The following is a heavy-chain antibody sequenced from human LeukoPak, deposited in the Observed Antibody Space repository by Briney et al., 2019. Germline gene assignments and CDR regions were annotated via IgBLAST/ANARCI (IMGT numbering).Heavy chain of an antibody. J-gene: IGHJ1*01. CDR3: ARDGHYDILTGYFQD. CDR2: ITNSGTTI. V-gene: IGHV3-11*01. Sequence: TGGSLRLSCAASGFTFTDYYMSWIRQAPGKGLEWVSYITNSGTTIYYADSVKGRFTISRDNAKNPLYLQMNSLRAEDTAVYYCARDGHYDILTGYFQDWGQGTLVTVSS. D-gene: IGHD3-9*01. CDR1: GFTFTDYY.